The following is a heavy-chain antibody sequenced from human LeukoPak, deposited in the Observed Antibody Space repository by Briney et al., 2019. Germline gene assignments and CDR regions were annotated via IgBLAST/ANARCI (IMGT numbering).Heavy chain of an antibody. D-gene: IGHD3-16*02. Sequence: PGGSLRLSCAASGFTFSSYEMNWVRQAPGKGLEWVSYISSSGSTTYYADSVKGRFTISRDNAKNSLYLQMNSLRAEDTAVYYCARLSRVSGHWGQGTLVTVSS. CDR3: ARLSRVSGH. CDR2: ISSSGSTT. V-gene: IGHV3-48*03. CDR1: GFTFSSYE. J-gene: IGHJ4*02.